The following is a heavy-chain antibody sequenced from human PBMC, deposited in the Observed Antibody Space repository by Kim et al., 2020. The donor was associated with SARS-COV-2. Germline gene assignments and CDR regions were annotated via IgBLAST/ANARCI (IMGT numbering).Heavy chain of an antibody. D-gene: IGHD1-26*01. J-gene: IGHJ6*01. V-gene: IGHV3-23*02. Sequence: DRDAGKGRLTLPRDTSKNTGYMQMNSLRAEDTAVYYCAKDVWEYSGMDAWGQGTTVTVSS. CDR3: AKDVWEYSGMDA.